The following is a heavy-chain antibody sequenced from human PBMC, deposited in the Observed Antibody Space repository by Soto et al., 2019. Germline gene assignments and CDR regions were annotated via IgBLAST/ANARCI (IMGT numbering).Heavy chain of an antibody. Sequence: QVQLVQSGAEVKKPGASVKVSCKASGYTFTSYYMHWVRQAPGQGLEWMGIINPSGGSTSYAQKFQGRVTMTRDTSTSTVYMELSSLRSEDTAVYYCARDMNTTMIVLVTSGIDYWGQGTLVTVSS. D-gene: IGHD3-22*01. CDR2: INPSGGST. J-gene: IGHJ4*02. CDR1: GYTFTSYY. CDR3: ARDMNTTMIVLVTSGIDY. V-gene: IGHV1-46*01.